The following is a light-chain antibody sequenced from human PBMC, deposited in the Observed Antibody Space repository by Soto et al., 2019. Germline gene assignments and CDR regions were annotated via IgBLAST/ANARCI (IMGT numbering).Light chain of an antibody. CDR2: DAF. CDR3: QQRSNWPST. CDR1: QSVSRY. V-gene: IGKV3-11*01. J-gene: IGKJ4*01. Sequence: EIVLTQSPVTLSLSPGERATLSCRASQSVSRYLAWYQQKPGQAPRLLIYDAFKRATGIPARFSGSGSGTDFTLTISSLEPEDFAVYYCQQRSNWPSTFGGGTKVEIK.